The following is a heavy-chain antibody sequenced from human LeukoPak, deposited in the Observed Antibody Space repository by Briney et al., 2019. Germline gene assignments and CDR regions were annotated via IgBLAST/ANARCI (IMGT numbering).Heavy chain of an antibody. V-gene: IGHV3-53*01. CDR1: GFTVSSNY. Sequence: GGSLRLSCAASGFTVSSNYMSWVRQAPGKGLEWVSVIYSGGSTYYADSVKGRFTISRDNSKNTLYLQMNSLRAEDTAVYYCTTDFATPGIVGAQGDNWGQGTLVTVSS. D-gene: IGHD1-26*01. J-gene: IGHJ4*02. CDR2: IYSGGST. CDR3: TTDFATPGIVGAQGDN.